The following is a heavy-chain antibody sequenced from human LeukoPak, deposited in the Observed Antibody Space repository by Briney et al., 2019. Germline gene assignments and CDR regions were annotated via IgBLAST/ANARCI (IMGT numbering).Heavy chain of an antibody. CDR1: GFTFNNYA. CDR3: ARDYADYVGYFFFDY. Sequence: GGSLRLSCAASGFTFNNYAMNWVRQAPGKGLEWVSSISGGGETTYYADSAKGRFTISRDNSQNTLYLQMNSLRAEDTAVYYCARDYADYVGYFFFDYWGKGTLDTVSS. V-gene: IGHV3-23*01. CDR2: ISGGGETT. D-gene: IGHD4-17*01. J-gene: IGHJ4*02.